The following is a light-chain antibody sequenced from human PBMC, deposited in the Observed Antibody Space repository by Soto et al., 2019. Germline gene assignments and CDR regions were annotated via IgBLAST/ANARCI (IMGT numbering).Light chain of an antibody. Sequence: QSVLTQPPSVSGTPGQRVTISCSGSSSNIGSSYVYWYQQLPGTAPKLLIYRNNQWPSGVPDRFSGSKAGTSASLVISGLRSEDEADYYCSAWDESLSGWVFGGGTKLIVL. V-gene: IGLV1-47*01. CDR2: RNN. CDR3: SAWDESLSGWV. J-gene: IGLJ3*02. CDR1: SSNIGSSY.